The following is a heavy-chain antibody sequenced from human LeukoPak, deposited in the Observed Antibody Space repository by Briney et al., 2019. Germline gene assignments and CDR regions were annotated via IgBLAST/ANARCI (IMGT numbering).Heavy chain of an antibody. CDR2: ISSSSSYI. J-gene: IGHJ4*02. Sequence: GGSLRLSCAASGFTFSSYSMNWVRQAPGKGLEWVSSISSSSSYIYYADSVKGRFTISRDNAKNSLYLQMNSLRAEDTAVYYCARDLRDYYGSGSFDYWGQGTLVTVSS. D-gene: IGHD3-10*01. CDR3: ARDLRDYYGSGSFDY. V-gene: IGHV3-21*01. CDR1: GFTFSSYS.